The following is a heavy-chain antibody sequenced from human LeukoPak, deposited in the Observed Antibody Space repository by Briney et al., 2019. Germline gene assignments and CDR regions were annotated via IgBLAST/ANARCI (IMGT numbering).Heavy chain of an antibody. D-gene: IGHD2-21*01. CDR3: ARELSQIVWGGLDY. CDR2: IQNDASTG. V-gene: IGHV3-33*05. CDR1: GFTFSSYG. Sequence: GGSLRLSCAASGFTFSSYGMHWVRQAPGKGLEWVAVIQNDASTGNFADSVKGRFTISRDNSKNTVFLQMNSLRVEDTAVYYCARELSQIVWGGLDYGGQGTLVSVSS. J-gene: IGHJ4*02.